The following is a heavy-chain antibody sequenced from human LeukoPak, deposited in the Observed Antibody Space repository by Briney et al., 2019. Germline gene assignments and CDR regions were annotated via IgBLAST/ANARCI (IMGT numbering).Heavy chain of an antibody. V-gene: IGHV1-8*03. CDR1: GYTFTSYG. J-gene: IGHJ3*02. Sequence: ASVKVSCKASGYTFTSYGISWVRQATGQGLEWMGWMNPNSGNTGYAQKFQGRVTITRNTSISTAYMELSSLRSEDTAVYYCARVAGGAMIGAFDIWGQGTMVTVSS. D-gene: IGHD3-16*01. CDR2: MNPNSGNT. CDR3: ARVAGGAMIGAFDI.